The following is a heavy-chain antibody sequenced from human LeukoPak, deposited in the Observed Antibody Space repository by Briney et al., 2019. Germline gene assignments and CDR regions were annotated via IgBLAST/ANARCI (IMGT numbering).Heavy chain of an antibody. Sequence: GESLKISCKGSGYSFTSYWIGWVRQMPGKGLEWMGSIYPGDSDTRYSPSFQGQVTISADKSISTAYLQWSSLKASDTAMYYCARSGGPYCGGDCSSAMDVWGQGTTVTVSS. CDR2: IYPGDSDT. V-gene: IGHV5-51*01. CDR1: GYSFTSYW. CDR3: ARSGGPYCGGDCSSAMDV. D-gene: IGHD2-21*02. J-gene: IGHJ6*02.